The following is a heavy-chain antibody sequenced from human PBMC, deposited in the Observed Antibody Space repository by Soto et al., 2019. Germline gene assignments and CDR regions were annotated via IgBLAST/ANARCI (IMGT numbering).Heavy chain of an antibody. CDR3: AKGRLGSRSPLGT. J-gene: IGHJ5*02. D-gene: IGHD6-13*01. CDR2: IRGSGGST. V-gene: IGHV3-23*01. CDR1: GFTFSSYA. Sequence: EVQLLESGGGLVQPGGSLRLSCAASGFTFSSYAMSWVRQAPGKGLEWVSAIRGSGGSTYYADSVKGRFTISRDNSKNTLYLQMNSLRAEDTAVYYCAKGRLGSRSPLGTWGQGTLVTVSS.